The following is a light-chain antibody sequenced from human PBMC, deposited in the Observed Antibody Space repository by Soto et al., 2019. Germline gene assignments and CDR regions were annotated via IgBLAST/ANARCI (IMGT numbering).Light chain of an antibody. CDR1: QGISSY. CDR2: SAS. J-gene: IGKJ1*01. V-gene: IGKV1-27*01. CDR3: QKYNSAPRT. Sequence: IQLTQSPSSLSASVGDRVTITCRASQGISSYLAWYQQKAGKVPKLLIYSASTLQSGVPSRFRGSGSGTDFTLTITSLQPEDVATYYCQKYNSAPRTFGQGTKVDIK.